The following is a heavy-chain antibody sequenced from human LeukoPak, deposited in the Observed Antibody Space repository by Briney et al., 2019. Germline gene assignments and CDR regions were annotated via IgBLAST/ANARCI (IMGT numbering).Heavy chain of an antibody. J-gene: IGHJ3*02. CDR2: IIPIFGTA. D-gene: IGHD2-15*01. CDR1: GGTFSSYA. Sequence: ASVKVSCKASGGTFSSYAISWVRQAPGQGLEWMGGIIPIFGTANYAQKFQGRVTITADESTSTAYMELSSLRSEDTAVYYCARVSDIVVVVAAGDGLDIWGQGTRVTVSS. V-gene: IGHV1-69*13. CDR3: ARVSDIVVVVAAGDGLDI.